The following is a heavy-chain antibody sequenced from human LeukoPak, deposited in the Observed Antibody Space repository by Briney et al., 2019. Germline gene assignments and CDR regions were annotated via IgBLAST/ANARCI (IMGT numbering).Heavy chain of an antibody. CDR3: PRLDTGSGNYLDY. J-gene: IGHJ4*02. D-gene: IGHD3-10*01. Sequence: SETLSLMCTICGGSISSSCYYWGWLRQPRGKGLEWFGILSHSGNPYFNPSHKTRLHISLDTSKNCFSLTLRSVSAADTAVYYCPRLDTGSGNYLDYWGEGTLVTVSS. V-gene: IGHV4-39*02. CDR2: LSHSGNP. CDR1: GGSISSSCYY.